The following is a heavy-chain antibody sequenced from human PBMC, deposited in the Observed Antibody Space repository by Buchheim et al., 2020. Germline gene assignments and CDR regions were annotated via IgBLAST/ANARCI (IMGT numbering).Heavy chain of an antibody. Sequence: EVQLLESGGGLVQPGGSLRLSCTASGFTFSSCAMSWVRQAPGKGLVWVSRINSDGSGTTYADSVKGRFTISRDNAKHTLYLQMGSLRADDTAMYYCAKNSVVNYGYYFDYWGQGIL. V-gene: IGHV3-23*03. CDR3: AKNSVVNYGYYFDY. CDR1: GFTFSSCA. CDR2: INSDGSGT. J-gene: IGHJ4*02. D-gene: IGHD4-23*01.